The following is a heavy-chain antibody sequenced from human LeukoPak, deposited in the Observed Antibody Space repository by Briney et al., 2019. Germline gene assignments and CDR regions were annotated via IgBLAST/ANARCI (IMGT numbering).Heavy chain of an antibody. Sequence: SETLSLTCAVYGGSFSGYYWSWIRQPPGKGLEWIGEINHSGSTNYNPSLKSRVTISVDTSKNQFSLKLSSVTAADTAVYYCARAGLAGSSGWYGDAFDIWGQGTMVTVSS. D-gene: IGHD6-19*01. CDR1: GGSFSGYY. J-gene: IGHJ3*02. V-gene: IGHV4-34*01. CDR3: ARAGLAGSSGWYGDAFDI. CDR2: INHSGST.